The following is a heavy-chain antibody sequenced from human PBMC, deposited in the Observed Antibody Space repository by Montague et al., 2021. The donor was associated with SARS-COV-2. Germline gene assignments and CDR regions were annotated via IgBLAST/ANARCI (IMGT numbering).Heavy chain of an antibody. CDR3: ARNGVEPRGSGRYYSGNWLDP. Sequence: PALVKPTQTLTLTCTFSGFSLSTSGMCVSWVRQPPGKALEWLARIDWDDDKYYSTSLKTRLTISKDTSKSQVVLRMTNMDPADTATYYCARNGVEPRGSGRYYSGNWLDPWGQGTLVTVSS. CDR1: GFSLSTSGMC. D-gene: IGHD3-10*01. J-gene: IGHJ5*02. CDR2: IDWDDDK. V-gene: IGHV2-70*11.